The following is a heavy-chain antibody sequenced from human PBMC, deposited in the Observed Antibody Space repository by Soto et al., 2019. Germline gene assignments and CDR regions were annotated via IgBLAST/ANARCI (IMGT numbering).Heavy chain of an antibody. CDR3: ARPYGDYTLFAFDI. D-gene: IGHD4-17*01. CDR2: ISAYNGNT. V-gene: IGHV1-18*01. J-gene: IGHJ3*02. CDR1: GYTFTSYG. Sequence: GASVKVSCKASGYTFTSYGISRVRQAPGQGLEWMGWISAYNGNTNYAQKLQGRVTMTTDTSTSTAYMELRSLRSDDTAVYYCARPYGDYTLFAFDIWGQGTMVTVSS.